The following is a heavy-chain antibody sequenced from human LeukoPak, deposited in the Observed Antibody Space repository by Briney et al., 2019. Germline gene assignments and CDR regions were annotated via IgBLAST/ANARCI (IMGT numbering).Heavy chain of an antibody. CDR1: GYSFTNYW. V-gene: IGHV5-51*01. CDR3: ARRSSRTWGNFDY. J-gene: IGHJ4*02. CDR2: IYPGDSET. Sequence: HGESLKISCKGSGYSFTNYWIGWVRQMPGKGLEWMGIIYPGDSETRYSPSFQGQVTISADKSITTAYLQWSSLKASDTAMYYCARRSSRTWGNFDYWGQGTLVTVSS. D-gene: IGHD6-13*01.